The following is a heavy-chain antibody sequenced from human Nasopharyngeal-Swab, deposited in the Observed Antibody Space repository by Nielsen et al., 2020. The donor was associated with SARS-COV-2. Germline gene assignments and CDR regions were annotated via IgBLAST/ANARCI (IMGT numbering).Heavy chain of an antibody. V-gene: IGHV4-39*01. CDR1: GGSISSSSYY. D-gene: IGHD5-24*01. CDR3: AGVSMDFDY. Sequence: SETRSLTCTVSGGSISSSSYYWGWIRQPPGKGLEWIGSIYYSGSTYYNPSLKSRVTISVDTSKHQFSLKLSSVTAADTAVYYCAGVSMDFDYWGQGTLVTVSS. J-gene: IGHJ4*02. CDR2: IYYSGST.